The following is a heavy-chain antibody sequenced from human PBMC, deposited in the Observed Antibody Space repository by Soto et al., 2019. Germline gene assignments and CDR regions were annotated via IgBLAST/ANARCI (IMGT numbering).Heavy chain of an antibody. CDR2: IIPTIGTT. J-gene: IGHJ4*02. V-gene: IGHV1-69*12. CDR3: ARDLGSGYDPGDY. Sequence: QVQLVQSGAEVTKPGSSVKVSCKASGDTFTIFAISWVRQAPGQGLEWMGGIIPTIGTTNTAQRFQGRITITGDESTGTAYMELSSLKSEETAVYYCARDLGSGYDPGDYWGQGTLVTVSS. D-gene: IGHD5-12*01. CDR1: GDTFTIFA.